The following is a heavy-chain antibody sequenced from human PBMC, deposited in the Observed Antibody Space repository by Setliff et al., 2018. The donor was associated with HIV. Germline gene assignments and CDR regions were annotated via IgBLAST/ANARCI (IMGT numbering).Heavy chain of an antibody. D-gene: IGHD1-26*01. CDR2: INTETGNP. CDR1: GYTFTTYG. CDR3: ARVGSYWSTFDY. J-gene: IGHJ4*02. V-gene: IGHV7-4-1*02. Sequence: GASVKVSCKASGYTFTTYGISWVRQAPGQGFEWMGWINTETGNPMYAQGFRGRFVFSLDTSVSTTYLQINSLKAEDTAMYHCARVGSYWSTFDYWGQGALVTSPQ.